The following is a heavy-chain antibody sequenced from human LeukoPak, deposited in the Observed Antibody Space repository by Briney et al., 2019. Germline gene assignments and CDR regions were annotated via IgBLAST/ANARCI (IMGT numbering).Heavy chain of an antibody. J-gene: IGHJ5*02. D-gene: IGHD2-15*01. CDR2: ISAYNGST. Sequence: ASVKVSRKAAGYTFTSYGISCVRQAPGQGLEWMGWISAYNGSTNYAQKLQGRVTITTDTSTSTAYMELRSLRSDDTAVYYCARDRAPHYCSGGSCYSDWFDPWGQGTLVTVSS. V-gene: IGHV1-18*01. CDR3: ARDRAPHYCSGGSCYSDWFDP. CDR1: GYTFTSYG.